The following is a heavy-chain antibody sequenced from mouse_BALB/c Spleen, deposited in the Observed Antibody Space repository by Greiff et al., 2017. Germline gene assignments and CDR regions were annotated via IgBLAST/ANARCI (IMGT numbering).Heavy chain of an antibody. D-gene: IGHD2-10*01. CDR1: GFTFSSYT. J-gene: IGHJ4*01. Sequence: EVQRVESGGGLVQPGGSLKLSCAASGFTFSSYTMSWVRQTPEKRLEWVAYISNGGGSTYYPDTVKGRFTISRDNAKNTLYLQMSSLKSEDTAMYYCARHESYYGNYSYAMDYWGQGTSVTVSS. V-gene: IGHV5-12-2*01. CDR2: ISNGGGST. CDR3: ARHESYYGNYSYAMDY.